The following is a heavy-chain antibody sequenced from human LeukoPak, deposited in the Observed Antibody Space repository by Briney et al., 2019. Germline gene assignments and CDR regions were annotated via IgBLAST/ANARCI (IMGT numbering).Heavy chain of an antibody. D-gene: IGHD2-2*01. J-gene: IGHJ5*02. CDR3: AKVFLFDAVVPGGDWFDP. V-gene: IGHV3-23*01. CDR2: ISGSGGST. Sequence: PGGSLGLSCAASGFTFSSYAMSWVRQAPGKGLEWVSAISGSGGSTYYADSVEGRFTISRDNSKNTLYLQMNSLRAEDTAVYYCAKVFLFDAVVPGGDWFDPWGQGTLVTVSS. CDR1: GFTFSSYA.